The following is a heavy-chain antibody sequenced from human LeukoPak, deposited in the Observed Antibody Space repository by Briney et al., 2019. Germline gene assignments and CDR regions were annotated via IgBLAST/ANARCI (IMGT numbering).Heavy chain of an antibody. CDR1: GFTFSSYR. D-gene: IGHD6-13*01. J-gene: IGHJ6*03. Sequence: GGSLRLSCAASGFTFSSYRMSWVRQAPGKGLEWVANIKQDGSEKYYVDSVKGRFTISRDNAKNSLYLQMNSLRAEDTAVYYCARKAGTGIHYYYYMDVWGKGTTVTVSS. CDR3: ARKAGTGIHYYYYMDV. CDR2: IKQDGSEK. V-gene: IGHV3-7*01.